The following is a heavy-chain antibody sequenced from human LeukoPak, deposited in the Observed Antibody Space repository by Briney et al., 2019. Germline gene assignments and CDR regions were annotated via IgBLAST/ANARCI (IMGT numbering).Heavy chain of an antibody. Sequence: PSETLSLTCTVSGYSISSTYYWGWIRQPPGKGLEWIGSIYHSGSTYYNPSLKSRVTISVDTSKNQFSLKLSSVTAADTAVYYCARFRVDTYWYFDLWGRGTLVTVPS. CDR2: IYHSGST. D-gene: IGHD5-18*01. J-gene: IGHJ2*01. V-gene: IGHV4-38-2*02. CDR1: GYSISSTYY. CDR3: ARFRVDTYWYFDL.